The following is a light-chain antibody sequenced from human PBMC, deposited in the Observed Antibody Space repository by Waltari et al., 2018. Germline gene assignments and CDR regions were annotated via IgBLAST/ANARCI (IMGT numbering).Light chain of an antibody. CDR2: DAS. J-gene: IGKJ4*01. V-gene: IGKV3D-20*01. CDR1: QSVSSRS. Sequence: IVLTQSPATLSLSPGERATLSCGASQSVSSRSLAWYQQKPGLAPRLLMYDASSRATGIPDRFSGSGSGTDFTLTISRLEPEDFAVYYCQQYGSSPLSFGGGTKVEIK. CDR3: QQYGSSPLS.